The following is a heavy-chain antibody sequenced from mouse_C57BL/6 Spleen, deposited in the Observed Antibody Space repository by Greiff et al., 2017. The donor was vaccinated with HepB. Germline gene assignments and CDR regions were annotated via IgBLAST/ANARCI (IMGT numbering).Heavy chain of an antibody. J-gene: IGHJ4*01. Sequence: EVKLQESGPGLVKPSQSLSLTCSVTGYSITSGYYWNWIRQFPGNKLEWMGYISYDGSNNYNPSLKNRISITRDTSKNQFFLKLNSVTTEDTATYYCARGGTTADYAMDYWGQGTSVTVSS. D-gene: IGHD1-2*01. CDR2: ISYDGSN. V-gene: IGHV3-6*01. CDR3: ARGGTTADYAMDY. CDR1: GYSITSGYY.